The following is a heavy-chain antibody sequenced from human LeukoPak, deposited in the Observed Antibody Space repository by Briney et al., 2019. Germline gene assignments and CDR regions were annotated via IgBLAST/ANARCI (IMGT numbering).Heavy chain of an antibody. CDR3: ARSSAAHSDY. Sequence: EASVKVSCKASGGTFSSYAISWVRQSPGQGLEWMGWMNPNSGNTGYAQKFQGRVTMTRNTSISTAYMELSSLRSEDTAVYYCARSSAAHSDYWGQRTLVTVSS. J-gene: IGHJ4*02. V-gene: IGHV1-8*02. CDR1: GGTFSSYA. CDR2: MNPNSGNT.